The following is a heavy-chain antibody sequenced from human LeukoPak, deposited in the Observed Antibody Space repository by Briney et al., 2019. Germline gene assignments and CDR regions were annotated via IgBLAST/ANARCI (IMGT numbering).Heavy chain of an antibody. V-gene: IGHV6-1*01. CDR3: ARRLTQYDCFDP. Sequence: SQTLSLTCAISGDSFSSNSVTWNWIRQSPSRGLEWLVSTYYRSTWYNDYAVSVRGRITVNPDTSKNQFSLHLNSVTPEDTAVYYCARRLTQYDCFDPWGQGILVTVSS. CDR1: GDSFSSNSVT. D-gene: IGHD3-3*01. J-gene: IGHJ5*02. CDR2: TYYRSTWYN.